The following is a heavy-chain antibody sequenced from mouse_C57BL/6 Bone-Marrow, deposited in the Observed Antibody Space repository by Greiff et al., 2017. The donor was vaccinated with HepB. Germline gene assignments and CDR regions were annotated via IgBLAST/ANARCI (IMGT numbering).Heavy chain of an antibody. Sequence: EVQLQQSGPELVKPGASVKIPCKASGYTFTDYNMDWVKQSHGKSLEWIGDINPNNGGTIYNQKFKGKATLTVDKSSSTAYMALRSLTSEDTAVYYCAMGYYGSSSYWYFDVWGTGTTVTVSS. CDR3: AMGYYGSSSYWYFDV. CDR1: GYTFTDYN. V-gene: IGHV1-18*01. CDR2: INPNNGGT. J-gene: IGHJ1*03. D-gene: IGHD1-1*01.